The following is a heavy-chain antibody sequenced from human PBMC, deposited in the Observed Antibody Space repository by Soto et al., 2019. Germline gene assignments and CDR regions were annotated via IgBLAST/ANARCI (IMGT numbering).Heavy chain of an antibody. CDR2: VDYNGIA. CDR3: ARLTSTGVGGRGYFDF. V-gene: IGHV4-39*01. J-gene: IGHJ4*02. CDR1: GGSISSYLYY. Sequence: QLQLQESGPGLVKPSETLSLNCSVSGGSISSYLYYWGWIRQPPGKAVEWIGSVDYNGIAYSNPSLEGRVALSVDTSKTQFSLKLTSVTAADTALYHCARLTSTGVGGRGYFDFWGQGTLVTVSS. D-gene: IGHD2-2*01.